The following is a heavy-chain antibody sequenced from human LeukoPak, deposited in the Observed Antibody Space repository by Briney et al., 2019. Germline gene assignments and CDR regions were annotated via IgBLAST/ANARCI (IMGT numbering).Heavy chain of an antibody. D-gene: IGHD3-22*01. CDR3: ARGPSYYYDSSGYFLPVAFDI. Sequence: ASVKVSCKASGYTFTSYGISRVRQAPGQGLEWMGWISAYNGNTNYAQKLQGRVTMTTDTSTSTAYMELRSLRSDDTAVYYCARGPSYYYDSSGYFLPVAFDIWGQGTMVTVSS. CDR2: ISAYNGNT. J-gene: IGHJ3*02. CDR1: GYTFTSYG. V-gene: IGHV1-18*01.